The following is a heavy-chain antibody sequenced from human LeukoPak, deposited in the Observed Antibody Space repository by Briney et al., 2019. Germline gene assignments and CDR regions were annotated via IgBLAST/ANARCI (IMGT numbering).Heavy chain of an antibody. CDR3: ARDQGYTYGQTHYFDF. Sequence: PSETLSLTCTVSGGSITTSRYYWGWIRQPPGKVLEWIGSAFHGGNSYYNPSLKSRVTVSVDTSNNQFSLRLTSVTAADTAVYYCARDQGYTYGQTHYFDFWGQGIQVTVSS. CDR1: GGSITTSRYY. D-gene: IGHD2-15*01. CDR2: AFHGGNS. V-gene: IGHV4-39*07. J-gene: IGHJ4*02.